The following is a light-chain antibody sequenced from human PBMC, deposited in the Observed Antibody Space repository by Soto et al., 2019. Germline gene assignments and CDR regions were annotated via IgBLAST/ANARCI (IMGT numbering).Light chain of an antibody. CDR1: QHVSSN. V-gene: IGKV3-15*01. Sequence: DIVMTQSPATLSVSPGGSATLSCRASQHVSSNFAWYRQKPGQAPTLLIYRASTRATGIPDRFSGSGSGTEFTLPISSLQSEDFAVYYCQQYNNWPYTFGQGTKLEIK. CDR3: QQYNNWPYT. CDR2: RAS. J-gene: IGKJ2*01.